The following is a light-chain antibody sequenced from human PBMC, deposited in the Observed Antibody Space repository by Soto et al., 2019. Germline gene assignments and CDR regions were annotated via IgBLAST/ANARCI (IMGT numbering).Light chain of an antibody. Sequence: QSVLTQPASVSGSPGQSITISCTGTSSDVGSYNLVSWYQQHPGKAPKLMIYEGSKRPSGVSNRFSGSKSGNTASLPISGLQAEDEADYYCCSYAGSSTYVFGTGTKLTVL. CDR2: EGS. CDR1: SSDVGSYNL. CDR3: CSYAGSSTYV. J-gene: IGLJ1*01. V-gene: IGLV2-23*01.